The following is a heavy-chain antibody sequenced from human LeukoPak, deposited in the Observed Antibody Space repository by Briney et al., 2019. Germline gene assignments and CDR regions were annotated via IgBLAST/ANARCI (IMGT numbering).Heavy chain of an antibody. CDR2: IYYSGST. CDR3: ARRQLLLVGMDV. Sequence: TSETLSLTCTVSGGSISSSSYYWGWIRQPPGKGLEWIGSIYYSGSTYYNPSLKSRVTISVDTSKNQFSLKLSSVTAADTAVYYCARRQLLLVGMDVWGQGTTVTVSS. V-gene: IGHV4-39*01. D-gene: IGHD2-15*01. CDR1: GGSISSSSYY. J-gene: IGHJ6*02.